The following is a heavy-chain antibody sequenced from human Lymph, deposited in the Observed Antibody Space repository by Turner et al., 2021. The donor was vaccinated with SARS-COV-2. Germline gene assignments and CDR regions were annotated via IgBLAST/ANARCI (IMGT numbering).Heavy chain of an antibody. CDR1: GFTFNNYP. D-gene: IGHD3-10*01. V-gene: IGHV3-30-3*01. CDR3: ARDSSGSGTLDY. J-gene: IGHJ4*02. Sequence: QVQLVESGGGVVQPGWSLRLSCAASGFTFNNYPMHWVRQAPGKGLEWVAVISYDGSNKYYADSVKGRFTISRDNSKNTLYLQMNSLRAEDTAVYYCARDSSGSGTLDYWGQGTLVTVSS. CDR2: ISYDGSNK.